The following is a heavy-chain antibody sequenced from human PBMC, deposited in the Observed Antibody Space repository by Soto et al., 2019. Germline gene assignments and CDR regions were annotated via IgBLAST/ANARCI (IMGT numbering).Heavy chain of an antibody. V-gene: IGHV3-21*01. CDR1: GFTFSSYS. J-gene: IGHJ6*02. CDR2: ISSSSSYI. Sequence: GGSLRLSCAASGFTFSSYSMNWVRQAPGKGLEWVSSISSSSSYIYYADSVKGRFTISRDNAKNSLYLQMNSLRAEDTAVYYCNSYGGTNYYYYGMDVWGQGTTVTVSS. CDR3: NSYGGTNYYYYGMDV. D-gene: IGHD2-15*01.